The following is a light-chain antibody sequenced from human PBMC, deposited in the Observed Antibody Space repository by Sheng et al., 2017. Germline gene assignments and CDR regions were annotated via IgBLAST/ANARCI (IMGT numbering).Light chain of an antibody. V-gene: IGKV3-15*01. CDR2: DAS. J-gene: IGKJ1*01. CDR1: QSVRSN. CDR3: QQYGSSPT. Sequence: EIVMTQSPATLSVSPGEGATLSCRASQSVRSNLAWYQQKPGQAPRLLIYDASTRATGIPVRFSGSGSGTEFTLTISSLQSEDFAVYYCQQYGSSPTFGQGTRVEIK.